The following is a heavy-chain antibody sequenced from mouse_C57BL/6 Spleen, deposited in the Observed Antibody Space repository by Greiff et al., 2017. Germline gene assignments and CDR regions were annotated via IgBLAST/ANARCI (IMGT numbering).Heavy chain of an antibody. CDR2: INPNNGGT. Sequence: EVKLMESGPELVKPGASVKIPCKASGYTFTDYNMDWVKQSHGKSLEWIGDINPNNGGTIYNQKFKGKATLTVDKSSSTAYMELRSLTSEDTAVYYCARSDYYGSSSSYWYFDVWGTGTTVTVSS. D-gene: IGHD1-1*01. J-gene: IGHJ1*03. V-gene: IGHV1-18*01. CDR1: GYTFTDYN. CDR3: ARSDYYGSSSSYWYFDV.